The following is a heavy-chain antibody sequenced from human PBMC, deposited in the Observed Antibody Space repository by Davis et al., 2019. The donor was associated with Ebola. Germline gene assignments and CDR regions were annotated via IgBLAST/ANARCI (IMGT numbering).Heavy chain of an antibody. CDR2: ISYDGSNK. J-gene: IGHJ4*02. V-gene: IGHV3-30*18. CDR3: AKGDRLDY. Sequence: GGSLRLSCAVSGFTITNYWTHWVRQAPGKGLEWVAVISYDGSNKYYADSVKGRFTISRDNSKNTLYLQMNSLRAEDTAVYYCAKGDRLDYWGQGTLVTVSS. CDR1: GFTITNYW.